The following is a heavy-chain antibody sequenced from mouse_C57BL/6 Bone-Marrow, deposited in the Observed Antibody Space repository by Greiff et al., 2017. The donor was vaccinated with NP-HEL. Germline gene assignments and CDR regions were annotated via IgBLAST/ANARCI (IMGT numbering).Heavy chain of an antibody. Sequence: VQLQQSGPELVKPGASVKISCKASGYAFSSSWMNRVKQRPGKGLEWIGRIYPGDGDTNYNGKFKGKATLTADKSSSTAYMQLSSLTSEDSAVYFCARGNYWYFDVWGTGTTVTVSS. J-gene: IGHJ1*03. CDR2: IYPGDGDT. V-gene: IGHV1-82*01. CDR1: GYAFSSSW. CDR3: ARGNYWYFDV. D-gene: IGHD2-1*01.